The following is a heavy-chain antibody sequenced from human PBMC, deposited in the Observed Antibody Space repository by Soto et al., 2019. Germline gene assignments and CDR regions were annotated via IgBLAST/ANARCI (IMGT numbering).Heavy chain of an antibody. J-gene: IGHJ6*03. CDR2: MNPNSGNT. Sequence: QVQLVPSAAEVKKPGASVTVSCKASGYPFTSYDINWVRHATGQGLEWMGWMNPNSGNTGYAQKFQGRVTMTRNTSRSTAYMELSSLRSEDTAVYYCAREAPYCSGGSCYSYYMDVWGKGTTVTVSS. CDR1: GYPFTSYD. CDR3: AREAPYCSGGSCYSYYMDV. V-gene: IGHV1-8*01. D-gene: IGHD2-15*01.